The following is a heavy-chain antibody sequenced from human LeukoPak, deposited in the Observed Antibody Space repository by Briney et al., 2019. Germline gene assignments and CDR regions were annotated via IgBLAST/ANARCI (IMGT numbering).Heavy chain of an antibody. CDR3: ARQLGSNCSSTSCYPPTASYYYYGMDV. CDR2: IYPGDSDT. J-gene: IGHJ6*02. CDR1: GYSFTSYW. Sequence: GESLKISCKGSGYSFTSYWIGWVRQMPGKGLEWMGIIYPGDSDTRYSPSFQGQVTISADKSISTAYLQWSSLKASDTAMYYCARQLGSNCSSTSCYPPTASYYYYGMDVWGQGTTVTVSS. V-gene: IGHV5-51*01. D-gene: IGHD2-2*01.